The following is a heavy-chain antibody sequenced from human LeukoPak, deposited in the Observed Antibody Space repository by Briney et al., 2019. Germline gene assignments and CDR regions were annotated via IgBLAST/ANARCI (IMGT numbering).Heavy chain of an antibody. Sequence: GGSLRLSCAASGFTFSDYYMSWIRQGPGKGLEWVSSIYPNGGSTFYADSVKGRFTISRDNSKNTLYLQMSSLRTEDTAIYYCTKDVVPDSGWDLDYWGQGTLVTVSS. CDR1: GFTFSDYY. CDR3: TKDVVPDSGWDLDY. V-gene: IGHV3-23*01. CDR2: IYPNGGST. D-gene: IGHD6-19*01. J-gene: IGHJ4*02.